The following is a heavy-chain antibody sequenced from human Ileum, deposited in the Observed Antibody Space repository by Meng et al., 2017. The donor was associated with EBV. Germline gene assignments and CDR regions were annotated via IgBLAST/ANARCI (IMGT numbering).Heavy chain of an antibody. Sequence: VQGVESGGGVCQPGRSLRLSCAASKFTFKNYGMHWVRQAPGKGLEWVAVIWYDGSNKYYADSVRGRFTVTRDNSKNTLYLQMDSLRAEDTAVYYCARDIRSWYFDLWGRGTLVTVSS. D-gene: IGHD3-10*01. CDR2: IWYDGSNK. CDR1: KFTFKNYG. CDR3: ARDIRSWYFDL. V-gene: IGHV3-33*01. J-gene: IGHJ2*01.